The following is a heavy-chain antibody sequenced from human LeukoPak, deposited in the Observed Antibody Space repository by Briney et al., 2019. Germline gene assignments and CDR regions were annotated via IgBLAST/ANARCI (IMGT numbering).Heavy chain of an antibody. CDR1: GFNFEDYT. V-gene: IGHV3-43*01. CDR2: INWDGGST. Sequence: GGSLRLSCAASGFNFEDYTMHWVRQTPGKGLEWVSLINWDGGSTYYADSVKGRFAISRDNNKNSLYLQMTSLRTEDTALYYCAKDLFWFGELKYYFDYWGQGTLVTVSS. J-gene: IGHJ4*02. CDR3: AKDLFWFGELKYYFDY. D-gene: IGHD3-10*01.